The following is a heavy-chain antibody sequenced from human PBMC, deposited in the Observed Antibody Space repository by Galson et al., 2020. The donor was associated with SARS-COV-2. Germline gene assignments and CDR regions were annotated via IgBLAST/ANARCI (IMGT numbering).Heavy chain of an antibody. CDR1: GGSFSGYY. J-gene: IGHJ6*03. CDR2: INHSGST. D-gene: IGHD3-22*01. Sequence: SETLSLTCAVYGGSFSGYYWSWIRQPPGKGLEWIGDINHSGSTNYNPSLKSRVTISVDTSKNQVSLKLTSVTAADTAVYYCARGSTDYYDSSSGYYYTYMDVCGEGTTVTVSS. V-gene: IGHV4-34*01. CDR3: ARGSTDYYDSSSGYYYTYMDV.